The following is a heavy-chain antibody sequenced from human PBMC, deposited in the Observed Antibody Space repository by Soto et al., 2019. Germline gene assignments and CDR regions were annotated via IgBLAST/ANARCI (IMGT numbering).Heavy chain of an antibody. CDR2: SSSSSTI. D-gene: IGHD2-21*01. CDR3: ARDPGIIPLDY. Sequence: GGSLRLSCAASGFTFSSYGMNWVRQAPRGVVEWVSYSSSSSTIYYADSVKGRFTISRDNAKNSLYLQMNSLRAEDTAVYYCARDPGIIPLDYWGQGTLVTVSS. J-gene: IGHJ4*02. CDR1: GFTFSSYG. V-gene: IGHV3-48*04.